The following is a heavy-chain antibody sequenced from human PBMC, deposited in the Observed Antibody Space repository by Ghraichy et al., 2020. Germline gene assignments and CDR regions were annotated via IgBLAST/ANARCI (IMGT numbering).Heavy chain of an antibody. J-gene: IGHJ4*02. V-gene: IGHV4-34*01. D-gene: IGHD6-13*01. CDR1: GGSFSGYY. CDR3: ARGSDSSSWYFAMRRGSSGMAGTSFDY. Sequence: SETLSLTCAVYGGSFSGYYWSWIRQPPGKGLEWIGEINHSGSTNYNPSLKSRVTISVDTSKNQFSLKLSSVTAADTAVYYCARGSDSSSWYFAMRRGSSGMAGTSFDYWGQGTLVTVSS. CDR2: INHSGST.